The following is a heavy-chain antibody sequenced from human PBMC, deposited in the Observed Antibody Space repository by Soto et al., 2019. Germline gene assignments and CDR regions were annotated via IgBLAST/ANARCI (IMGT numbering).Heavy chain of an antibody. CDR1: GGSISSYY. D-gene: IGHD4-17*01. Sequence: SETLSLTCTVSGGSISSYYWSWIRQPPGKGLEWIGCIYYSVSTNYNPSLKSRVTISVDTSKNQFSLKLSSVTAADTAVYYCARHEPLPGDYDYSGPAPLVTVSS. CDR3: ARHEPLPGDYDY. CDR2: IYYSVST. V-gene: IGHV4-59*08. J-gene: IGHJ4*02.